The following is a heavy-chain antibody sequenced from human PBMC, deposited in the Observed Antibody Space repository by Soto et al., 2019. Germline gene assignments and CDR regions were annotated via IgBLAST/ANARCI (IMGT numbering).Heavy chain of an antibody. J-gene: IGHJ4*02. V-gene: IGHV3-23*01. Sequence: PGGSLRLSCAASGFTFSSYAMSWVRQAPGKGLEWVSAISGSGGSTYYADSVKGRFTISRDNSKNTLYLQMNSLRAEDTAVYYCAKEDFTIFGVVITPFDYWGQGTLVTVSS. CDR1: GFTFSSYA. CDR3: AKEDFTIFGVVITPFDY. CDR2: ISGSGGST. D-gene: IGHD3-3*01.